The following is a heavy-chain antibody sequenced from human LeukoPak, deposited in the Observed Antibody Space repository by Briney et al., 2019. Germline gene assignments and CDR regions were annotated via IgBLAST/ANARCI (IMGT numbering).Heavy chain of an antibody. D-gene: IGHD2-2*01. V-gene: IGHV4-34*01. J-gene: IGHJ5*01. Sequence: SETLSLTCAVYGGSFSGYYWSWIRQPPGKGLEYIGEIYHSGSTNYSPSLKSRVTISVDKSKNQFSLNLKSVTAADTAVYFCARDQEHCSGTSCYPYWYDSWGQGTLVTVSS. CDR1: GGSFSGYY. CDR3: ARDQEHCSGTSCYPYWYDS. CDR2: IYHSGST.